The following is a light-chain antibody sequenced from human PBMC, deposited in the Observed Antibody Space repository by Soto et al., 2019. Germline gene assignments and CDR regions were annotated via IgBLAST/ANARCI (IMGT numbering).Light chain of an antibody. V-gene: IGKV3-11*01. CDR2: DAS. CDR1: QSVSSSY. Sequence: EIVWTQSQGTLSLSRGEIATVSCRAIQSVSSSYLAWYQQKPGQAPRLLIYDASNRATGIPARFSGSGSGTDFTLTISSLEPEDFAVYYCQQRSNWPPITFGQGTRLEIK. J-gene: IGKJ5*01. CDR3: QQRSNWPPIT.